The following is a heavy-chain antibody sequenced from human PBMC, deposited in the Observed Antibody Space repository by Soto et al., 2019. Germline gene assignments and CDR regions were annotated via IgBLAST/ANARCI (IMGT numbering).Heavy chain of an antibody. CDR2: INHSGST. J-gene: IGHJ5*02. CDR3: ARKRGLRFLEWLHNWFDP. V-gene: IGHV4-34*01. CDR1: GGSFSGYY. D-gene: IGHD3-3*01. Sequence: SETLSLTCAVYGGSFSGYYWSWIRQPPGKGLEWIGEINHSGSTNYNPSLRSRVTISVDTSKNQSSLKLSSVTAADTAVYYCARKRGLRFLEWLHNWFDPWGQGTLVTVSS.